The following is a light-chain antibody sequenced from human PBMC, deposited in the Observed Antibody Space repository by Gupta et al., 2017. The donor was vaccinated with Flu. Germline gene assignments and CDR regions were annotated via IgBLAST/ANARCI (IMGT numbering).Light chain of an antibody. J-gene: IGKJ1*01. CDR3: QQYYATASWT. CDR1: QSVLYSSNNKNY. Sequence: DIVMTQSPDSLAVSLGERATINCKSSQSVLYSSNNKNYLAWYQQKPGQPPKLLIYWASTRESGVPDRFSGSGSGTDXTLTISXLQAEDVAVYYCQQYYATASWTFGXGTKVEIK. CDR2: WAS. V-gene: IGKV4-1*01.